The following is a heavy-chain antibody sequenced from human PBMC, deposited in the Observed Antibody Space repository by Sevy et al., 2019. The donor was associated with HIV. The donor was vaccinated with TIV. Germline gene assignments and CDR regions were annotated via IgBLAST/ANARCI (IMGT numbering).Heavy chain of an antibody. J-gene: IGHJ5*02. CDR1: GFTFSSYG. D-gene: IGHD6-19*01. CDR2: ISYDGSNK. V-gene: IGHV3-30*18. Sequence: GGSLRLSCAASGFTFSSYGMHWVRQAPGKGLDWVTVISYDGSNKYYADSVKGRFTISRDNSKNTLYQQMNSLRVEDTAVYYCAKGGQWLVRDWFDPWGQGTLVTVSS. CDR3: AKGGQWLVRDWFDP.